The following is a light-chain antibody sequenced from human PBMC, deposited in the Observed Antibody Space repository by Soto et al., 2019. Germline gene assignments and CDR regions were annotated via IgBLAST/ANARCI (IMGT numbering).Light chain of an antibody. CDR3: SAYTVSRTYV. CDR1: SSDVGAYNF. V-gene: IGLV2-14*03. CDR2: NVY. J-gene: IGLJ1*01. Sequence: SALAQPASVSGSAGQSITISCXGTSSDVGAYNFVSWHQQHPGKAPKLMIYNVYDRPSGISYRFSGSKSGNTASLTISGLQGEDEADYYCSAYTVSRTYVFGTGTKVTVL.